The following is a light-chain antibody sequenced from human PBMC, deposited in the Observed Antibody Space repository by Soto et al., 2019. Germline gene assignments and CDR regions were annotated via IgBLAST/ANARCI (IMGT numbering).Light chain of an antibody. CDR1: QSVSTNY. J-gene: IGKJ5*01. V-gene: IGKV3-20*01. CDR3: QQYESLPLT. CDR2: GAT. Sequence: EIVLTQSPGTLSLSPGGRATLCCRAIQSVSTNYLAWYQQKPGQSPRLLIYGATSRATGIPDRFSGSGPGTDFILTISSLQPEDFATYYCQQYESLPLTFGQGTRLEI.